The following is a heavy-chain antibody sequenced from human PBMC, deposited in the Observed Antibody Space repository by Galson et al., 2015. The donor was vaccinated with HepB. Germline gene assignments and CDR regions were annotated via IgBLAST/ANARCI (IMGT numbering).Heavy chain of an antibody. J-gene: IGHJ3*02. V-gene: IGHV4-39*02. CDR2: IYYSGST. CDR3: ARDSGSWALI. Sequence: ETLSLTCTVSGGSISSSSYYWGWIRQPPGKGLEWIGSIYYSGSTYYNPSLKSRVTISVDTSKNQFSLKLSSVTAADTAEYYCARDSGSWALIWGQGTMVTVSS. D-gene: IGHD1-26*01. CDR1: GGSISSSSYY.